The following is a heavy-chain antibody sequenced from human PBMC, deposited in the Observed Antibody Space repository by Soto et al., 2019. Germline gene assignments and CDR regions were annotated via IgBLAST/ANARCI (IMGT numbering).Heavy chain of an antibody. J-gene: IGHJ4*02. CDR2: ISAHNGNT. D-gene: IGHD1-1*01. V-gene: IGHV1-18*01. Sequence: QVHLVQSGAEVKKPGASVKVSCKGSGYAFTTYGLTWVRKAPGQGLEWMGWISAHNGNTNYAQKLQGRVTVTRDTSTSTAYMELRSLRSDNTAVYYCARGRYGDYWGQGALVTVSS. CDR3: ARGRYGDY. CDR1: GYAFTTYG.